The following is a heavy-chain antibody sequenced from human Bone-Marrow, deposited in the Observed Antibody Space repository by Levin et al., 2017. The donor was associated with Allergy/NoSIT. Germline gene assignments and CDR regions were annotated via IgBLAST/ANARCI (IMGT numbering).Heavy chain of an antibody. CDR3: ARDPLDYGTNSGNY. Sequence: SETMSLTCTVSGGSISSSTWWSWVRQPPGKGLEWIGEIYHGGRTNYNPSLRSRVTMSVDKSQNQFSLNLNSVTAADTAVYYCARDPLDYGTNSGNYWGQGTLVTVSS. CDR1: GGSISSSTW. J-gene: IGHJ4*02. D-gene: IGHD4-17*01. V-gene: IGHV4-4*02. CDR2: IYHGGRT.